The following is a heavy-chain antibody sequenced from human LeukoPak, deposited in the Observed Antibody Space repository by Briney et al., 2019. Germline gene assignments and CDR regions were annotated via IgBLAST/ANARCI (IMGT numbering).Heavy chain of an antibody. CDR3: ARDRKGILTGYYGGMDV. V-gene: IGHV4-59*01. CDR2: IFSSGST. Sequence: SETLSLTCTVSGGSISSYYWSWIRQPPGKGLEWIGCIFSSGSTNYNPSLKSRVTISVDTSKNQFSLKLSSVTAADTAVYYCARDRKGILTGYYGGMDVWGQGTTVTVSS. CDR1: GGSISSYY. J-gene: IGHJ6*02. D-gene: IGHD3-9*01.